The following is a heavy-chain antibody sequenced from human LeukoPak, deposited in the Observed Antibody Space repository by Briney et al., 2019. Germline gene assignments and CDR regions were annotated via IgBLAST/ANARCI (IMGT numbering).Heavy chain of an antibody. V-gene: IGHV1-8*01. CDR1: GYTFTGYD. J-gene: IGHJ4*02. CDR3: TRGSLSGSSRDY. Sequence: ASVRVPCKASGYTFTGYDINWVRQATGQGLEWMGWMNPNTGETGYAQKFQGRVTMTRNSSIDTAYMELSGLRSEDTAVYYCTRGSLSGSSRDYWGQGTLLTVSS. D-gene: IGHD1-26*01. CDR2: MNPNTGET.